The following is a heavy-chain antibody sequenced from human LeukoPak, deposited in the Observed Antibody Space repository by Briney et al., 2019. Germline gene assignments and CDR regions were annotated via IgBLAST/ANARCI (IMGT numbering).Heavy chain of an antibody. CDR3: SRGLPPTDTESPRDH. J-gene: IGHJ4*02. D-gene: IGHD1-1*01. CDR2: INHSGSA. CDR1: GGPLSSGDYY. V-gene: IGHV4-34*01. Sequence: SETLSLTCTVSGGPLSSGDYYWNWIRQPPGKGLEWIGEINHSGSANYNPSLKSRVTISVDTSKNQFSLKLSSVTAADTAVYYCSRGLPPTDTESPRDHWGQGTLVTVSS.